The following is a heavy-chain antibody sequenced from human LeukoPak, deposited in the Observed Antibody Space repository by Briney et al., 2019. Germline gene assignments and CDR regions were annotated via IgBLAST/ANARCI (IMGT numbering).Heavy chain of an antibody. CDR3: AKGYCSGGSCYHPPSFYYYYYYMDV. J-gene: IGHJ6*03. D-gene: IGHD2-15*01. CDR1: GFTFSSYG. CDR2: IRYDGSNK. V-gene: IGHV3-30*02. Sequence: PGGSLRLSCVASGFTFSSYGMHWVRQAPGKGLEWVAFIRYDGSNKYYADSVKGRFTISRDNSKNTLYLQMNSLRAEDTAVYYCAKGYCSGGSCYHPPSFYYYYYYMDVWGKGTTVTISS.